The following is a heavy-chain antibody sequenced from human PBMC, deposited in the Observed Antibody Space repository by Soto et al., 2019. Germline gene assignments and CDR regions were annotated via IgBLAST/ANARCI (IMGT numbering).Heavy chain of an antibody. D-gene: IGHD6-13*01. CDR1: GFTFSSYG. CDR3: AKDSADSELAAAAADY. V-gene: IGHV3-30*18. Sequence: QVQLVESGGGVVQPGRSLRLSCAASGFTFSSYGMHWVRQAPGKGLEWVAVISYDGSNKYYADSVKGRFTISRDNSKNTLYLQMISLRAEDTAVYYCAKDSADSELAAAAADYWGQGTLVTVSS. CDR2: ISYDGSNK. J-gene: IGHJ4*02.